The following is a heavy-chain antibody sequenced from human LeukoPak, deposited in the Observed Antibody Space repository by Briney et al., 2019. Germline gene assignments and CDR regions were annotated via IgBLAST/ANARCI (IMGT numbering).Heavy chain of an antibody. CDR3: ARGRRNVLLWFGELI. J-gene: IGHJ4*02. V-gene: IGHV4-30-4*08. Sequence: SETLSLTCTVSGGSISSGDYYWSWIRQPPGKGLEWIGYIYYSGSTYHNPSLKSRVTISVDTSKNQFSLKLSSVTAADTAVYYCARGRRNVLLWFGELIWGQGTLVTVSS. CDR1: GGSISSGDYY. D-gene: IGHD3-10*01. CDR2: IYYSGST.